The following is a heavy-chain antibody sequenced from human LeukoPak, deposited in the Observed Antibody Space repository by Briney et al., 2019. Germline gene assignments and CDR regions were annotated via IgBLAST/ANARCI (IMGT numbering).Heavy chain of an antibody. Sequence: ASVKVSCKASGYTFTGYYMHWVRQAPGQGLEWMGWINPNRGGTNYAQKFQGRVTMTRDTSISTAYMELSRLRSDDTAVYYCARDDDHYDITGKGLVDIWGQGTMVTVSS. CDR1: GYTFTGYY. CDR2: INPNRGGT. J-gene: IGHJ3*02. V-gene: IGHV1-2*02. CDR3: ARDDDHYDITGKGLVDI. D-gene: IGHD3-22*01.